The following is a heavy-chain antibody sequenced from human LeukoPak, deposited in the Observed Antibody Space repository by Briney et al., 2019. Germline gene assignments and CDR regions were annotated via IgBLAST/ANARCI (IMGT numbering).Heavy chain of an antibody. CDR2: INHSGST. CDR1: GGSFSGYY. Sequence: SETLSLTCAVYGGSFSGYYWSSIRQPPGKGLEWMGEINHSGSTNYNPSLKSRATISVDTSKNQFSLKLSSVTAADTAVYYCARGARYSSSWRDLYYFDYWGQGTLVTVSS. D-gene: IGHD6-13*01. CDR3: ARGARYSSSWRDLYYFDY. V-gene: IGHV4-34*01. J-gene: IGHJ4*02.